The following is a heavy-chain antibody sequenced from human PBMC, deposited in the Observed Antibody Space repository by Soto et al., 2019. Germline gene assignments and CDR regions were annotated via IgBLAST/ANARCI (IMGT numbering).Heavy chain of an antibody. V-gene: IGHV6-1*01. D-gene: IGHD3-3*01. CDR1: GDSVSSNSAA. CDR2: TYYRSKWYN. CDR3: ARELYYDFWSGYYGYYGMDV. J-gene: IGHJ6*02. Sequence: PSQTLSLTCAISGDSVSSNSAAWNWIRQSPSRGLEWLGRTYYRSKWYNDYAVSVKSRITINPDTSKNQLSLQLNSVTPEDTAVYYCARELYYDFWSGYYGYYGMDVWGQGTTVTVSS.